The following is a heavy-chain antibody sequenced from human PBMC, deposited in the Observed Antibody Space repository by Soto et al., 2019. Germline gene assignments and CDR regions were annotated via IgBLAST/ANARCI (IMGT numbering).Heavy chain of an antibody. D-gene: IGHD2-2*01. CDR2: IYSGDDT. J-gene: IGHJ6*03. CDR1: GLTVGRNY. V-gene: IGHV3-66*01. CDR3: GGDRVGGYCTGTSCDGLYLVV. Sequence: EEQLVESGGGLVQPGGSLRLSCAASGLTVGRNYMSWVRQAPGKGLEWVSVIYSGDDTYYADSVRGRFTISRDNSKNTLLLQMNNGRAEDTSVYYCGGDRVGGYCTGTSCDGLYLVVWGKGTTVIVSS.